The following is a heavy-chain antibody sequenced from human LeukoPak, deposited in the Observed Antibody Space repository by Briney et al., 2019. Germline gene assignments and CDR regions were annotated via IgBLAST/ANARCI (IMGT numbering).Heavy chain of an antibody. J-gene: IGHJ4*02. CDR2: INPNSGGT. V-gene: IGHV1-2*02. D-gene: IGHD3-3*01. CDR3: ATMGLWSGFLSPTPFDY. Sequence: GASVKVSCKASGYTFTGYYMHWVRQAPGQGLEWMGWINPNSGGTNYAQKFQGRVTMTRDASISTAYMELSRLRSDDTAVYYCATMGLWSGFLSPTPFDYWGQGTLVTVSS. CDR1: GYTFTGYY.